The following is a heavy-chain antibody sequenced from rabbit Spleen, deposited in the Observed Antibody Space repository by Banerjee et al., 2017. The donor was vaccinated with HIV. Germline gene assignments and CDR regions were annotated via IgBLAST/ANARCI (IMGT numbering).Heavy chain of an antibody. CDR1: GIDFTNYY. D-gene: IGHD1-1*01. CDR3: ARALYSGTVNNL. Sequence: QEQLEESGGGLVQPGGSLTLSCKASGIDFTNYYISWVRQAPGKGLEWIGIIYAAKGSTYYATWVKGRFTISKTSSTTVTLQMTSLTAADTATYFCARALYSGTVNNLWGPGTLVTVS. V-gene: IGHV1S45*01. CDR2: IYAAKGST. J-gene: IGHJ4*01.